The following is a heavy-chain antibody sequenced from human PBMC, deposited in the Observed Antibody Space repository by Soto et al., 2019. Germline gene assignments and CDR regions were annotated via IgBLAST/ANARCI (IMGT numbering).Heavy chain of an antibody. Sequence: ASVKVSCKASGYTFTSCGISWGRQAPGQGLEWMGWISAYNGNTNYAQKLQGRVTMTTETSTSTAYMELRRLRSDETAVYYCARSGPMILAERDYWGQGTLVTVSS. J-gene: IGHJ4*02. CDR3: ARSGPMILAERDY. CDR1: GYTFTSCG. D-gene: IGHD3-22*01. V-gene: IGHV1-18*01. CDR2: ISAYNGNT.